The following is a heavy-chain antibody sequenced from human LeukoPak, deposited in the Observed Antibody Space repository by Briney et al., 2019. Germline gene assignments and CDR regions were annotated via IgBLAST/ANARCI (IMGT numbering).Heavy chain of an antibody. J-gene: IGHJ4*02. CDR2: INHSGST. D-gene: IGHD6-6*01. CDR1: GGSFSGYY. CDR3: ASVIAARFDY. V-gene: IGHV4-34*01. Sequence: SETLSLTCAVYGGSFSGYYWSWIRQPPGKGLEWIGEINHSGSTNYNLSLKSRVTISVDTSKNQFSLKLSSVTAADTAVYYCASVIAARFDYWGQGTLVTVSS.